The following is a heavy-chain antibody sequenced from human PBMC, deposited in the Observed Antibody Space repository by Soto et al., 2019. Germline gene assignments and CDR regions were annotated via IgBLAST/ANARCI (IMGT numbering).Heavy chain of an antibody. CDR2: TYYRSKWYN. Sequence: SQTLSLTCAISGDSVSSNSAAWNWIRQSPSRGLEWLGRTYYRSKWYNDYAVSVKSRITINPDTSKNQFSLKLSSVTAADTAVYYCAREGKAVAVEWAAFDIWGQGTMVTVSS. V-gene: IGHV6-1*01. D-gene: IGHD6-19*01. CDR3: AREGKAVAVEWAAFDI. CDR1: GDSVSSNSAA. J-gene: IGHJ3*02.